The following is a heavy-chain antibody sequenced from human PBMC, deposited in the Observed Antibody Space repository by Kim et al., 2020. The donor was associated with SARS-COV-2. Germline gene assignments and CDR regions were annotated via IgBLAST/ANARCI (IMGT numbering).Heavy chain of an antibody. V-gene: IGHV3-23*01. CDR3: AKTSPSGIYYFDY. CDR2: ISSSGSGT. Sequence: GGSLRLSCEASGFTFSSYALGWVRQAPGTGLEWVSGISSSGSGTYYADSVKGRFTISRDNSKNTLHLQMNSLTAEDTAVYYCAKTSPSGIYYFDYWGQGTLVTVSS. J-gene: IGHJ4*02. CDR1: GFTFSSYA. D-gene: IGHD3-10*01.